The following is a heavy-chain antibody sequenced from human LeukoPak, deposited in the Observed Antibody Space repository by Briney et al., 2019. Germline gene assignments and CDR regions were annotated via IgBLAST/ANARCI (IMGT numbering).Heavy chain of an antibody. Sequence: SVKVSCKASGGTFSSYAISWVRQAPGQGLEWMGRIIPILGIANYAQKFQGRVTITADKSTSTAYMELSSLRSEDTAVYYCARVSEVGYDSSGYYGALDYWGQGTLVTVSS. CDR3: ARVSEVGYDSSGYYGALDY. CDR2: IIPILGIA. V-gene: IGHV1-69*04. J-gene: IGHJ4*02. CDR1: GGTFSSYA. D-gene: IGHD3-22*01.